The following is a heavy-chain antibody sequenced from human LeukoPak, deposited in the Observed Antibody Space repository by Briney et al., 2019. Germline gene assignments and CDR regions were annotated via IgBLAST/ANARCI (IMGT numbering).Heavy chain of an antibody. CDR2: IRYDGSSA. V-gene: IGHV3-74*01. CDR3: AKSDWFDP. CDR1: GFTFKNYW. Sequence: QPGGSLRLSCATSGFTFKNYWMSWLRQAPGNGLVWVSRIRYDGSSATYAESVKGRFTISRDNARNTLYLQMNSLRVDDTGVYYCAKSDWFDPCGRGILVTVSS. J-gene: IGHJ5*02.